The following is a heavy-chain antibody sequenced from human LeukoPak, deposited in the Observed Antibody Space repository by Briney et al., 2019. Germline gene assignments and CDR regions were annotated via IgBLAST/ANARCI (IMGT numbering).Heavy chain of an antibody. V-gene: IGHV7-4-1*02. CDR2: INTNTGNP. D-gene: IGHD6-13*01. CDR3: AREVHSSSWYGNNWFDP. Sequence: ASVKVSCKASGYTFTSYAMNWVRQAPGQGLEWMGWINTNTGNPTYAQGFTGRFVFSLDTSVSTAYLQISSLKAEDTAVYYCAREVHSSSWYGNNWFDPWGQGTLVTVSS. CDR1: GYTFTSYA. J-gene: IGHJ5*02.